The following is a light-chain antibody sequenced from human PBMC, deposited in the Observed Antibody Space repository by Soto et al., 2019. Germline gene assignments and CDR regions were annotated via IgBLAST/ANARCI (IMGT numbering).Light chain of an antibody. Sequence: EIVMTQSPTTLSVSPGERATLSCRASQSLSSNLAWYQQKVGQAPRLLIYGASTRATGIPARFSGSESGTEVTLTISSLQSEDFAFYYCQQYRNSPVTFGGGTKVEI. V-gene: IGKV3-15*01. CDR3: QQYRNSPVT. J-gene: IGKJ4*01. CDR1: QSLSSN. CDR2: GAS.